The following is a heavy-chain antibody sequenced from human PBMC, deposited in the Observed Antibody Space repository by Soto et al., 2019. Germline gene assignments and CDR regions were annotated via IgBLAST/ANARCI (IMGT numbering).Heavy chain of an antibody. Sequence: ASVKVSCKASGYTFTSYYMHWVRQAPGQGLEWMGIINPSGGSTSYAQKFQGRVTMTRDTSTSTVYMELSSLRSEDTAVYYCARESASVADSYYYGMDVWGQGTTVTVSS. D-gene: IGHD6-19*01. CDR3: ARESASVADSYYYGMDV. J-gene: IGHJ6*02. CDR1: GYTFTSYY. CDR2: INPSGGST. V-gene: IGHV1-46*01.